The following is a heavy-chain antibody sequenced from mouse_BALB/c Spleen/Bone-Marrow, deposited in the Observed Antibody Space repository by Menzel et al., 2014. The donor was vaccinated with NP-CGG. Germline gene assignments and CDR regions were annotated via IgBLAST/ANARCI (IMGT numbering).Heavy chain of an antibody. CDR3: AREKYGNCYAMGY. CDR1: GFSLTVYG. CDR2: IWGDGTT. Sequence: VKLVESGPGLVAPSQSLSITCTVSGFSLTVYGINWVRQPPGKGLEWLGMIWGDGTTDYNSALRSRLSINKDNFRSQVFLKMNSLQTGDTARYFCAREKYGNCYAMGYWGQGTSVTVSS. D-gene: IGHD2-10*02. V-gene: IGHV2-6-7*01. J-gene: IGHJ4*01.